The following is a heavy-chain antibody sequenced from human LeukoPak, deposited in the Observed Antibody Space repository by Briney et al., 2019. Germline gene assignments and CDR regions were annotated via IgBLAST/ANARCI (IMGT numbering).Heavy chain of an antibody. J-gene: IGHJ3*02. CDR1: GFTFSSYW. V-gene: IGHV3-74*01. CDR3: ARGRYCSSTSCYSDAFDI. CDR2: LSPDGSST. D-gene: IGHD2-2*01. Sequence: GGSLRLSCAASGFTFSSYWMQWVRQAPGKGLVWVSRLSPDGSSTTSADSVKGRFTISRDNAKNTLYLQMNSLRAEDTALYYCARGRYCSSTSCYSDAFDIWGQGTMVTVSS.